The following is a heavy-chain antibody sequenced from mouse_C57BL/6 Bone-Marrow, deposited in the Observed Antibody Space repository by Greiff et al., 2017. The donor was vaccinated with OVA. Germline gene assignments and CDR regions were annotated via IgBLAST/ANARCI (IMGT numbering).Heavy chain of an antibody. Sequence: VQLKQSGPVLVKPGASVKMSCKASGYTFTDYYMNWVKQSHGKSLEWIGVINPYNGGTSYNQKFKGKATLTVDKSSSTAYMELNSLTSEDSAVDYCARSKATVVVDYWGQGTTLTVSS. CDR1: GYTFTDYY. CDR3: ARSKATVVVDY. V-gene: IGHV1-19*01. J-gene: IGHJ2*01. CDR2: INPYNGGT. D-gene: IGHD1-1*01.